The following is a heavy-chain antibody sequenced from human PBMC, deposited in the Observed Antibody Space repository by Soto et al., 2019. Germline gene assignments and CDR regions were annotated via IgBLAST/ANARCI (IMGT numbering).Heavy chain of an antibody. D-gene: IGHD2-15*01. CDR1: GGSISSYY. Sequence: SVTLSLTCTVSGGSISSYYWSWIRQPAGKGLEWIGRIYSSGSTNYNPSLKSRVTMSVDTSKNQFSLKLSSVTAADTAVYYCARDPLPYCSGGSCYVYWGQGTLVTVSS. J-gene: IGHJ4*02. V-gene: IGHV4-4*07. CDR2: IYSSGST. CDR3: ARDPLPYCSGGSCYVY.